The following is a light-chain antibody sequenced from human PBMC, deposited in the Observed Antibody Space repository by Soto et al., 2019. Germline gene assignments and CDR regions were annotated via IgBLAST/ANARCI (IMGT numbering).Light chain of an antibody. CDR1: SSDVGGYNS. CDR2: EVS. Sequence: QSVLAQAASVSGCPGQSITVSCTGTSSDVGGYNSVSWYQQHPGKPPKLIIYEVSNRPSGVSDRFSGSKSGNTASLTISGLQAEDEADYYCSSYTSTSSYVFATGTKVTVL. J-gene: IGLJ1*01. CDR3: SSYTSTSSYV. V-gene: IGLV2-14*03.